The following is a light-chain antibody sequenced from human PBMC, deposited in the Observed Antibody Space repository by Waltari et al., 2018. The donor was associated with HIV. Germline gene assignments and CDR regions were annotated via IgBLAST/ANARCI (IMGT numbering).Light chain of an antibody. J-gene: IGKJ1*01. CDR2: DAS. CDR3: QQRSDWPPT. V-gene: IGKV3-11*01. Sequence: EIVLTQSPATLSLYPGERATLSCRASQSVGSYLGGYQQKPGQAPRLLIYDASNRATVIPARFSGSGSGTDFTLTISSLEPEDFAVYYCQQRSDWPPTFGQGTKVEIK. CDR1: QSVGSY.